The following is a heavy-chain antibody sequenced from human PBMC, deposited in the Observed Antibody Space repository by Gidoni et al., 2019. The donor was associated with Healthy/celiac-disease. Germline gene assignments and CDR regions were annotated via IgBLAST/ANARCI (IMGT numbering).Heavy chain of an antibody. J-gene: IGHJ3*02. CDR2: IDPSDSYT. D-gene: IGHD2-15*01. V-gene: IGHV5-10-1*03. Sequence: QLVQSGAEVKKPGGSLRISWQGSGYSFTSYCIRWVGQMPGKGLAWMGRIDPSDSYTNYSPSFQGHFTISADKSISTAYLQWSSLKVSDTAMYYCARREVLLGAFDIWGQGTMVTVSS. CDR3: ARREVLLGAFDI. CDR1: GYSFTSYC.